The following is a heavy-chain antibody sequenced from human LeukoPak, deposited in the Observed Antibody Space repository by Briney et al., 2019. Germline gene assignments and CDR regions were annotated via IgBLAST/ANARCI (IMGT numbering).Heavy chain of an antibody. J-gene: IGHJ4*02. CDR3: ARDHGSGDFDY. CDR2: INAGNGNT. V-gene: IGHV1-3*01. Sequence: ASVRVSCKASGYTFTSYAMHWVRQAPGQRLEWMGWINAGNGNTKYSQKFQGRVTITRDTSASTAYMELSSLRSEDTAVYYCARDHGSGDFDYWGQGTLVTVSS. CDR1: GYTFTSYA. D-gene: IGHD3-10*01.